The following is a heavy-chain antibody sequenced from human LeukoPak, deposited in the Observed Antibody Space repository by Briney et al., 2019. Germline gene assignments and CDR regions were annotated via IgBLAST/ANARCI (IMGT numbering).Heavy chain of an antibody. D-gene: IGHD3-3*01. CDR2: ISGSGSTI. J-gene: IGHJ4*02. Sequence: GGSLRLSCAASGFSFSSYEMNWVRQAPGKGLEWVSYISGSGSTIYYADSVKGRFTISRDNAKNSLYLQMNSLRAEDTAVYYCARAPAYDFWSGYYPRPFDYWGQGTLLTVSS. CDR1: GFSFSSYE. V-gene: IGHV3-48*03. CDR3: ARAPAYDFWSGYYPRPFDY.